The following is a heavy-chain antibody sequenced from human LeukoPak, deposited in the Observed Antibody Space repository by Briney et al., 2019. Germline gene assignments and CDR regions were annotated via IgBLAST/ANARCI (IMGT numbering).Heavy chain of an antibody. CDR2: ISSSSSYI. CDR1: GFTFSSYS. CDR3: ARDDYGDYSGYYFDY. D-gene: IGHD4-17*01. J-gene: IGHJ4*02. Sequence: PGGSLRLSCAASGFTFSSYSMNWVRQAPGKGLEWVSSISSSSSYIYYADSAKGRFTISRDNAKNSLYLQMNSLRAEDTAVYYCARDDYGDYSGYYFDYWGQGTLVTVSS. V-gene: IGHV3-21*01.